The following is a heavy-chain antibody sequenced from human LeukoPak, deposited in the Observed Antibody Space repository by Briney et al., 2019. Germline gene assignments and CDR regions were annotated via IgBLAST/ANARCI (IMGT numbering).Heavy chain of an antibody. Sequence: GGSLRLSCAASGFTFSTYSMNWVRQAPGKGLEWVSFIDTSTSYIYYGDSVKGRFTISRDNAKNSLYLQMNGLRAEDTAVYYCARGRGITLLRGVAMSDGFDIWGQGAMVTVSS. J-gene: IGHJ3*02. V-gene: IGHV3-21*01. CDR3: ARGRGITLLRGVAMSDGFDI. CDR1: GFTFSTYS. D-gene: IGHD3-10*01. CDR2: IDTSTSYI.